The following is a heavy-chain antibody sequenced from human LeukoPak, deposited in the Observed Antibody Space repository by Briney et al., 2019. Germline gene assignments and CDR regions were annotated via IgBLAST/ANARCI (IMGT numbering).Heavy chain of an antibody. V-gene: IGHV3-48*03. J-gene: IGHJ4*02. CDR3: AREDGSQLDY. D-gene: IGHD1-26*01. CDR1: GFTFSNYE. CDR2: ISSSGSST. Sequence: GGSLRLSCATSGFTFSNYEMSWVRQTPGKGLDWVSYISSSGSSTYYADSVKGRFTISRDNAKSSLCLQMDSLRAGDTAVYYCAREDGSQLDYWGRGTLVTVSS.